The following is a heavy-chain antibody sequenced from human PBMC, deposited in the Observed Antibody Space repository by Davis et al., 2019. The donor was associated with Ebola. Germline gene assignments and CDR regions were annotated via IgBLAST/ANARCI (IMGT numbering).Heavy chain of an antibody. V-gene: IGHV3-7*03. CDR2: INQDGTKE. CDR3: AKDPGRSPQSPLDY. CDR1: GFTFRNYW. Sequence: GESLKISCAVSGFTFRNYWMSWVRQAPGKGLEWVANINQDGTKEYYVDSVEGRFTISRNNAKNSLYLQMNSLRAEDTAVYYCAKDPGRSPQSPLDYWGQGTLVTVSS. J-gene: IGHJ4*02.